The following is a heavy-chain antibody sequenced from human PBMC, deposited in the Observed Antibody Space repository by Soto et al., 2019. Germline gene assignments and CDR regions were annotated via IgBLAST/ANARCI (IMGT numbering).Heavy chain of an antibody. D-gene: IGHD1-1*01. CDR1: GYTFTSYD. Sequence: GASVKVSCKASGYTFTSYDINWVRQATGQGLEWMGWMNPNSGNTGYAQKFQGRVTMTRNTSISTAYMELSSLRSEDTAVYYCARSVQPWKYYYYYYYMDVWGKGTTVTVSS. CDR2: MNPNSGNT. V-gene: IGHV1-8*01. CDR3: ARSVQPWKYYYYYYYMDV. J-gene: IGHJ6*03.